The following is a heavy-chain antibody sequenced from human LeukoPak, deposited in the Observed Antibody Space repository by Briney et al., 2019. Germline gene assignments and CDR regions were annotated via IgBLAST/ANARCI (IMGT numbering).Heavy chain of an antibody. CDR3: ARGGVSSSWYVDWFDP. J-gene: IGHJ5*02. Sequence: GASVKVSCKASGYTFTGYYMHWVRQAPGQGLEWMESINPNSGGTNYAQKFQGRVTMTRDTSISAAYMELSRLRSDDTAVYYCARGGVSSSWYVDWFDPWGQGTLVTVSS. D-gene: IGHD6-13*01. CDR2: INPNSGGT. CDR1: GYTFTGYY. V-gene: IGHV1-2*02.